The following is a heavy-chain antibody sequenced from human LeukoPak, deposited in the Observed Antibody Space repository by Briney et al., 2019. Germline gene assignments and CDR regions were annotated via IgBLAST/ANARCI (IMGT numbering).Heavy chain of an antibody. CDR3: AKDLQEMRLGFYYMDV. CDR1: GGAISSYY. V-gene: IGHV4-4*07. D-gene: IGHD7-27*01. J-gene: IGHJ6*03. CDR2: MSASGST. Sequence: SETLSLTCIVSGGAISSYYWTWIRQPAGKGLEWIGRMSASGSTDYNPSLRSRVTFSLDTSNNQFLLELRSVTAADSAIYYCAKDLQEMRLGFYYMDVWGKGTTVTISS.